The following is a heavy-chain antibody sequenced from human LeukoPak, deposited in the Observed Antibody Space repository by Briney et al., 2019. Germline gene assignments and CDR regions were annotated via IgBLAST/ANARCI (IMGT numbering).Heavy chain of an antibody. CDR3: ARDRQWLAIDY. V-gene: IGHV4-39*07. J-gene: IGHJ4*02. CDR2: IYYSGST. D-gene: IGHD6-19*01. CDR1: GGSISSSVYY. Sequence: PSETLSLTCTVSGGSISSSVYYWGWIRQPPGKGLEWIGSIYYSGSTYYNPSLKSRVTISVDTSKNQFSLKLSSVTAADTAVYYCARDRQWLAIDYWGQGTLVTVSS.